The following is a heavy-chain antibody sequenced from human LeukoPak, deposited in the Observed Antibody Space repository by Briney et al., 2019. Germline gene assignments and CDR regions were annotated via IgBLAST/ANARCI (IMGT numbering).Heavy chain of an antibody. D-gene: IGHD5-18*01. Sequence: GGSLRLSCAASGFSVSNNYMSGVRQAPGKGLEGVSVIYSGDITYYTDSVKGRFTISRGNSKNTLYLQMTSLRAEDTAVYYCARGSGYSYSFPDYWGQGTLVTVSS. V-gene: IGHV3-53*01. CDR1: GFSVSNNY. CDR3: ARGSGYSYSFPDY. CDR2: IYSGDIT. J-gene: IGHJ4*02.